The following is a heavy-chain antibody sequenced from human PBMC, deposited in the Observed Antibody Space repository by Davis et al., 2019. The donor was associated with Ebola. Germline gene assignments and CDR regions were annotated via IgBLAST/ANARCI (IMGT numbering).Heavy chain of an antibody. CDR2: MNPNSGNT. Sequence: ASVKVSCKASGYTFTSYDINWVRQATGQGLEWMGWMNPNSGNTGYAQKFQGRVTMTRNTSISTAYMELSSLRSDDTAVYYCAREQWLSYYYYYYGMDVWGQGTTVTVSS. CDR3: AREQWLSYYYYYYGMDV. V-gene: IGHV1-8*01. D-gene: IGHD6-19*01. J-gene: IGHJ6*02. CDR1: GYTFTSYD.